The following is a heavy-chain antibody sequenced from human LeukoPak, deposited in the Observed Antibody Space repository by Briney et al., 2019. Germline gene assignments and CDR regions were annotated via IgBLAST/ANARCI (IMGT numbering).Heavy chain of an antibody. CDR3: ARHTRASQYYFDY. J-gene: IGHJ4*02. D-gene: IGHD3-3*01. V-gene: IGHV3-48*01. CDR1: GFTFSSHS. CDR2: ISDDTYNI. Sequence: GGSLRLSCAASGFTFSSHSMSWVRQAPGRGLEWISFISDDTYNIYYADSVRGRFTVSRDNAKNSLYLQMNSLRVEDTAVYYCARHTRASQYYFDYWGQGTLVTVSS.